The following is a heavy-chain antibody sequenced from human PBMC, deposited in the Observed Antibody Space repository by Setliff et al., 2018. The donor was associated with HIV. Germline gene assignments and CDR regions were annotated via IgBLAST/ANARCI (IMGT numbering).Heavy chain of an antibody. CDR1: GGSFSGYY. CDR2: INHSGST. D-gene: IGHD2-2*02. Sequence: NPSETLSLTCAVYGGSFSGYYWSWIRQPPGKGLEWIGEINHSGSTNYNPSLKSRVTVSVDTSKNQFSLKLSSVTAADTAVYYCARGGIVVVPAAIFAFDIWGQGTMVTVS. J-gene: IGHJ3*02. V-gene: IGHV4-34*01. CDR3: ARGGIVVVPAAIFAFDI.